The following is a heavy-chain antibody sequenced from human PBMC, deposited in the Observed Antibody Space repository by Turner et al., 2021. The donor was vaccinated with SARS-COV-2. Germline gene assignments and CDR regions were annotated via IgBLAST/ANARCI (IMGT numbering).Heavy chain of an antibody. Sequence: QVQLVQSGAEVKKPGASVKVSYKASGYTFTSYGISWVRQAPGQGLEWMGWISAYNGNTNYAQKLQGRVTMTTDTSTSTAYMELRSLRSDDTAVYYCARGDIVVVVASTPGDYFDYWGQGTLVTVSS. J-gene: IGHJ4*02. CDR3: ARGDIVVVVASTPGDYFDY. CDR1: GYTFTSYG. CDR2: ISAYNGNT. D-gene: IGHD2-15*01. V-gene: IGHV1-18*01.